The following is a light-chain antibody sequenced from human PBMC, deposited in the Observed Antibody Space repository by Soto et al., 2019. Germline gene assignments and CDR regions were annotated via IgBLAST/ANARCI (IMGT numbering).Light chain of an antibody. Sequence: QSALTQPASVSGSPGQSITLSCTGTSSDVGGYNYVSWYQQHPGKAPKLMIYAVSNRPSGVSNRFSGSKSGNTASLTISGLQAEYEADYYCSSYTSSSTLVFGTGTKLTVL. V-gene: IGLV2-14*01. CDR1: SSDVGGYNY. CDR3: SSYTSSSTLV. J-gene: IGLJ1*01. CDR2: AVS.